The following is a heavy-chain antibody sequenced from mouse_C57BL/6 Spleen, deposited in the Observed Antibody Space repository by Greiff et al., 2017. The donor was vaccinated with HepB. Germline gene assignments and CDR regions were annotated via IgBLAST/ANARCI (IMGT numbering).Heavy chain of an antibody. CDR1: GYTFTSYW. Sequence: QVQLQQPGAELVRPGPSVKLSCKASGYTFTSYWMHWVKQRPGQGLEWIGVIDPSDSYTNYNQKFKGKATLTVDTSSSTAYMQLSSLTSEDSAVYYCARGPVEDAMDYWGQGTSVTVSS. J-gene: IGHJ4*01. V-gene: IGHV1-59*01. CDR3: ARGPVEDAMDY. D-gene: IGHD1-1*01. CDR2: IDPSDSYT.